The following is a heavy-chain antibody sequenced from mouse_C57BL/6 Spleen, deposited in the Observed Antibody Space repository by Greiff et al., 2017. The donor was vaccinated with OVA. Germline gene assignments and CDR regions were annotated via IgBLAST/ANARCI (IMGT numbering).Heavy chain of an antibody. CDR1: GFTFTDYY. Sequence: EVMLVESGGGLVQPGGSLSLSCAASGFTFTDYYMSWVRQPPGKALEWLGFIRNKANGYTTEYSASVKGRFTISRDNSQSILYLQMNALRAEDSATYYCARYFFYAMDYGSQGTSVTVSS. J-gene: IGHJ4*01. CDR3: ARYFFYAMDY. CDR2: IRNKANGYTT. V-gene: IGHV7-3*01.